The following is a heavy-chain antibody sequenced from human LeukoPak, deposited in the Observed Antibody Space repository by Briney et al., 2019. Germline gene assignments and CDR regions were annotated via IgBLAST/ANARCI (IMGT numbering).Heavy chain of an antibody. Sequence: PGGSLRLSCAVSGFRFSDYWMDWVRRAPGKGPVWVSYIDNDGSDTGYADSVKGRFTVSRDNAKNTLYLQITSLRVEDTAMYYCARGVEAAGTDYWGQGTLVTVSS. CDR2: IDNDGSDT. D-gene: IGHD6-13*01. CDR3: ARGVEAAGTDY. CDR1: GFRFSDYW. V-gene: IGHV3-74*01. J-gene: IGHJ4*02.